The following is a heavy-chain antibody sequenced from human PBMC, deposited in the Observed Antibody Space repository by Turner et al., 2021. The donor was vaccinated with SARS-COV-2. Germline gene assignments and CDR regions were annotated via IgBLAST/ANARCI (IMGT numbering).Heavy chain of an antibody. V-gene: IGHV3-30*04. Sequence: QVQLVESGGGVVQPGGSLRLACAASGFSFSNYAMHWVRQAAGKGVGWVAIKSYDGRNKYYADSVKGRFTISRDDSKSTLYLQMNSLRPEDTAIYYCARERRGYYAEYWGQGTLVTVSS. J-gene: IGHJ4*02. D-gene: IGHD3-3*01. CDR3: ARERRGYYAEY. CDR1: GFSFSNYA. CDR2: KSYDGRNK.